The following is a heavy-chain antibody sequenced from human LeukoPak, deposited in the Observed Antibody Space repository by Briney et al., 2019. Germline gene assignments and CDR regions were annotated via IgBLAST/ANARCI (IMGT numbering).Heavy chain of an antibody. Sequence: PSETLSLTCTVSGGSISSNYWSWIRQPPGKGLEWIGYIYYSGSTNYNPSLKSRVTISVDTSKNQFSLKLSSVTAADTAVYYCSGGYYDSSGYYSLDYWGQGTLVTVSS. CDR1: GGSISSNY. CDR3: SGGYYDSSGYYSLDY. D-gene: IGHD3-22*01. J-gene: IGHJ4*02. V-gene: IGHV4-59*01. CDR2: IYYSGST.